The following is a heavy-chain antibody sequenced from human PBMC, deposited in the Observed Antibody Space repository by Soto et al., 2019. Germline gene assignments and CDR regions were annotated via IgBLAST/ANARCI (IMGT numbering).Heavy chain of an antibody. CDR3: ARVGYGCWSGSHLDY. CDR2: IYYSGRT. Sequence: SETLSLTCTVSGGSISSYYWSLIRQPTGKGLEWIGYIYYSGRTTYNPSLKSRVTISVDTAKNQFSRKLSSVTAADTAVYYCARVGYGCWSGSHLDYWGQGTMVTVSS. CDR1: GGSISSYY. V-gene: IGHV4-59*01. D-gene: IGHD3-3*01. J-gene: IGHJ4*02.